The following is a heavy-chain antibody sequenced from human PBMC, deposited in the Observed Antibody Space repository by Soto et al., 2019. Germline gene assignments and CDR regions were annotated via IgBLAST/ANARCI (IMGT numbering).Heavy chain of an antibody. J-gene: IGHJ3*02. V-gene: IGHV4-34*01. Sequence: ASETLSLTCAVYGGSFSGYYWSWIRQPPGKGLEWIGEINHSGSTNYNPSLKSRVTISVDTSKNQFSLKLSSVTAADTAVYYCARVAITIFGLVIVIDAFDIWGQGTMVTVSS. CDR1: GGSFSGYY. CDR3: ARVAITIFGLVIVIDAFDI. CDR2: INHSGST. D-gene: IGHD3-3*01.